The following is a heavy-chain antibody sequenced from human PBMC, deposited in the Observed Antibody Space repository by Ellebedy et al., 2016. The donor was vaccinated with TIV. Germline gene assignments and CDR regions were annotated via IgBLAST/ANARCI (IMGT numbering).Heavy chain of an antibody. V-gene: IGHV5-10-1*01. J-gene: IGHJ6*02. CDR1: GYSFTSYW. Sequence: GESLKISCKGSGYSFTSYWISWVRQMPGKGLEWMGRIDPSDSYTNSSPSFQGHVTISADKSISTAYLQWSSLKASDTAMYYCARSNHQLAPGIAVAGTIEGYGMDVWGQGTTVTVSS. CDR3: ARSNHQLAPGIAVAGTIEGYGMDV. D-gene: IGHD6-19*01. CDR2: IDPSDSYT.